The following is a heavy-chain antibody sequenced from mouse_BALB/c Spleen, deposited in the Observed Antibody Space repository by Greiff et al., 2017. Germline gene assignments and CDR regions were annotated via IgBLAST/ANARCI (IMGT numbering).Heavy chain of an antibody. D-gene: IGHD2-1*01. CDR1: GYTFTSYW. V-gene: IGHV1-87*01. CDR2: IYPGDGDT. CDR3: ARGGGNYYFDY. J-gene: IGHJ2*01. Sequence: QVQLQQSGAELARPGASVKLSCKASGYTFTSYWMQWVKQRPGQGLEWIGAIYPGDGDTRYTQKFKGKATLTADKSSSTAYMQLSSLASEDSAVYYCARGGGNYYFDYWGQGTTLTVSS.